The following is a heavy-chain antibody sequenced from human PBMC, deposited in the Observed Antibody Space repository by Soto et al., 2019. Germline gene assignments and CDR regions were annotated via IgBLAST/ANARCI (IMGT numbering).Heavy chain of an antibody. CDR1: GFTFDDYA. J-gene: IGHJ4*02. D-gene: IGHD2-15*01. CDR2: ISWNSGSI. Sequence: GGSLRLSCAASGFTFDDYAMHWVRQAPGKGLEWVSGISWNSGSIGYADSVKGRFTISRDNAKNSLYLQMNSLRAEDTALYYCAKDRQDLVVVAATYFDYWGQGTLVTVSS. V-gene: IGHV3-9*01. CDR3: AKDRQDLVVVAATYFDY.